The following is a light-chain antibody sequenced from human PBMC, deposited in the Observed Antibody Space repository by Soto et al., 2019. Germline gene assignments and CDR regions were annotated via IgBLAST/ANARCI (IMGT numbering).Light chain of an antibody. J-gene: IGKJ4*01. Sequence: EVVMTQSPASLSVSPGERATLSCRASQNIRNNLAWYQQKPGQSPRLLISGASTRDAGIPGRFSGSGSGTDFTLTISSLQPDDFAAYFCQHYKSFSLTFGGGTKVDIK. V-gene: IGKV3-15*01. CDR3: QHYKSFSLT. CDR2: GAS. CDR1: QNIRNN.